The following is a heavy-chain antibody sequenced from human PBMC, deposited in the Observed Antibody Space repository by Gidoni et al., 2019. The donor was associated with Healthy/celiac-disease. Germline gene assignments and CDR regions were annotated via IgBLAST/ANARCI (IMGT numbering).Heavy chain of an antibody. CDR2: ISYDGSNK. Sequence: QVQLVESGGGVVQPGRSLRLSCAASGFTFSSYGMHWVRQAPGKGLEWVAVISYDGSNKYYADSVKGRFTISRDNSKNTLYLQMNSLRAEDTAVYYCAKENGYSYYFDYWGQGTLVTVSS. CDR1: GFTFSSYG. CDR3: AKENGYSYYFDY. J-gene: IGHJ4*02. V-gene: IGHV3-30*18. D-gene: IGHD2-15*01.